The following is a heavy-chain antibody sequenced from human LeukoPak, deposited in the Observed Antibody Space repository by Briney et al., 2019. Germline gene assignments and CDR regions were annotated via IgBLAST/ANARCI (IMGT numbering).Heavy chain of an antibody. CDR3: ARDMLGHYTWFDP. CDR1: GYTFTGYY. V-gene: IGHV1-2*02. D-gene: IGHD2-8*01. J-gene: IGHJ5*02. CDR2: INPNSGGT. Sequence: ASVKVSCKASGYTFTGYYMHWVRQAPGQGLEWMGWINPNSGGTNYAQKFQGRVTMTRDTSISTAYMELSRLRSDDTAVYYCARDMLGHYTWFDPWGQGTLVTVSS.